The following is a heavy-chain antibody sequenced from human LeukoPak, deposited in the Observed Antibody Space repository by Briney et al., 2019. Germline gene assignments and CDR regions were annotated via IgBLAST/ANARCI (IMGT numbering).Heavy chain of an antibody. CDR2: IFPRNGDT. D-gene: IGHD7-27*01. J-gene: IGHJ4*02. V-gene: IGHV1-2*02. CDR1: GYTFTDFY. CDR3: ARDGDSPMDDFDY. Sequence: ASVKVSCKTSGYTFTDFYFYWLRQAPGQGLEWVGWIFPRNGDTNYAQKFQDRVTLTRDTSISTAYMELSRLTSDDTAIYYCARDGDSPMDDFDYWGQGTLVTVSS.